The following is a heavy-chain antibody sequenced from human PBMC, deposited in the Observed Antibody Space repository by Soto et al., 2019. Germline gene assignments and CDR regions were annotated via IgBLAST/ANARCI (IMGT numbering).Heavy chain of an antibody. Sequence: GGSLRLSCAASGFTVSSNYMSWVRQAPGKGLEWVSVIYSGGSTYYADSVKGRFTISRDNSKNTLYLQMNSLRAEDTAVYYCARSTRPFGELLSSYYFDYWGQGTLVTVSS. J-gene: IGHJ4*02. CDR2: IYSGGST. CDR1: GFTVSSNY. CDR3: ARSTRPFGELLSSYYFDY. V-gene: IGHV3-66*01. D-gene: IGHD3-10*01.